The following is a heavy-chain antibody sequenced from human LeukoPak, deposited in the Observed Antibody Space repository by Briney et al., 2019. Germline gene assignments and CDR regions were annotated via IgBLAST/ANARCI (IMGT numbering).Heavy chain of an antibody. CDR3: ARLGYSSGSVDY. CDR2: LYYSVST. V-gene: IGHV4-59*01. Sequence: SEILSLTCTVSGGSISSYYWSWIRQPPGKGLEWIGYLYYSVSTNYNPSLKSRVTISVDTSKNQFSLKLSSVTAADTAVYYCARLGYSSGSVDYWGQGTLVTVSS. D-gene: IGHD5-18*01. J-gene: IGHJ4*02. CDR1: GGSISSYY.